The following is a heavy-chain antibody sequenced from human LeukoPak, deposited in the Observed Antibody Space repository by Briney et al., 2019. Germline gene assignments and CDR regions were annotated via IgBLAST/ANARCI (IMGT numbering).Heavy chain of an antibody. CDR1: GYTFSRYW. V-gene: IGHV3-74*01. CDR2: TDEHGSIT. D-gene: IGHD3-10*01. J-gene: IGHJ4*02. CDR3: ARDVGGSGSY. Sequence: GGSLRLTCAASGYTFSRYWMHWVRQTPGKGLVWVSRTDEHGSITDYADSVRGRFTISRDNAKNTLYPQMNSLRAEDTAVYYCARDVGGSGSYWGQGALVTVSS.